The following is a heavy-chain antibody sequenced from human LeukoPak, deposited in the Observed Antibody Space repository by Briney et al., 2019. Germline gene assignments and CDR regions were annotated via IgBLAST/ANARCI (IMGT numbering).Heavy chain of an antibody. Sequence: GGSLRISCAAPGFTFSSYLMSWVRQGPGKGLGGVANIKQDGSEKYYVDSVKGRFTISRDNAKNSLYLQMNSLRAEDTAVYYCARLKLLWSNYFDYWGQGTLVTVSS. CDR1: GFTFSSYL. CDR3: ARLKLLWSNYFDY. V-gene: IGHV3-7*01. D-gene: IGHD2-2*01. J-gene: IGHJ4*02. CDR2: IKQDGSEK.